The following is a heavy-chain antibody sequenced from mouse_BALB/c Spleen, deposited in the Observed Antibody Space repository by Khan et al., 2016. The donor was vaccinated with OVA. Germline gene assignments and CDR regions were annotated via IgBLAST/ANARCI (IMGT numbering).Heavy chain of an antibody. J-gene: IGHJ1*01. D-gene: IGHD2-1*01. V-gene: IGHV2-9*02. CDR1: GCSLTSHG. CDR2: IWTGGST. Sequence: QMQLEESGPGLVAPSQSLSITCTVSGCSLTSHGVHWVRQPPGKGLEWLGVIWTGGSTNYNSALMSRLSISKDNSKSQVFLKMNSLQTDDTAMYYCARYYGNYGWYFDVWGAGTTVTVSS. CDR3: ARYYGNYGWYFDV.